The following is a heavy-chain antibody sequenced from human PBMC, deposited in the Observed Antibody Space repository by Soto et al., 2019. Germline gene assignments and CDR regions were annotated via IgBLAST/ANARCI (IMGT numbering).Heavy chain of an antibody. Sequence: ASVKISCKASGYTFTSYGISWVRQAPGQGLKWMGWISAYNGNTNYAQKLQGRVTMTTDTSTSTAYMELRSLRSDDTAVYYCARKLYDSSGHDNWFEPWGEGTLVTVS. D-gene: IGHD3-22*01. CDR1: GYTFTSYG. V-gene: IGHV1-18*01. CDR2: ISAYNGNT. J-gene: IGHJ5*02. CDR3: ARKLYDSSGHDNWFEP.